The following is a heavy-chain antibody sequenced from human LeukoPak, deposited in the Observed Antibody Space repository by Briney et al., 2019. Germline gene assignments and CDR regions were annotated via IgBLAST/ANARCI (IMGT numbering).Heavy chain of an antibody. V-gene: IGHV3-30-3*01. CDR3: ARDGGLYYYYYMDV. CDR2: ISYDGSNK. CDR1: GFTFSSYA. Sequence: GGCLRLSCAASGFTFSSYAMHWVRQAPGKGLEWVAVISYDGSNKYYADSVKGRFTISRDNSKNTLYLQMNSLRAEDTAVYYCARDGGLYYYYYMDVWGKGTTVTVSS. J-gene: IGHJ6*03. D-gene: IGHD3-16*01.